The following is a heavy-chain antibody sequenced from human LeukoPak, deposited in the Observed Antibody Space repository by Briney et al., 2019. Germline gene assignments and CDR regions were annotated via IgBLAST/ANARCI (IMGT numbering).Heavy chain of an antibody. J-gene: IGHJ6*02. Sequence: PGGSLRLSCAASGFTFSSYALDWVRQAPGKGLEWVSAISGSEGSTYYADSVKGRFTISRDNSKNTLYLQMNSLRVEDTAVYYCAKEMRAVAGNGMDVWGQGTTVTVSS. CDR3: AKEMRAVAGNGMDV. D-gene: IGHD6-19*01. V-gene: IGHV3-23*01. CDR1: GFTFSSYA. CDR2: ISGSEGST.